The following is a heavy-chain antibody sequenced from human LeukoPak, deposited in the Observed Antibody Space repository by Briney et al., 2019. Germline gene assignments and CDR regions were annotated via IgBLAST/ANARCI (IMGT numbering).Heavy chain of an antibody. CDR2: ISTSSSYI. D-gene: IGHD3-10*01. V-gene: IGHV3-21*01. J-gene: IGHJ6*02. CDR3: ARDHQPHHYGSGSYYYYGLDV. Sequence: GGSLRLSCAASGFTFSSYSVNWVRQAPGKGLEWVSSISTSSSYIYYADSGKGRFTISRDNAKNSLYLQLNSLRAEDTAVYFYARDHQPHHYGSGSYYYYGLDVWGQGTTVTVSS. CDR1: GFTFSSYS.